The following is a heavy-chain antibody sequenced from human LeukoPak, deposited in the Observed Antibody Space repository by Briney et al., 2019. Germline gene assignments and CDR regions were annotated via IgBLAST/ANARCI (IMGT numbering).Heavy chain of an antibody. J-gene: IGHJ4*02. CDR2: ISNTGDHI. D-gene: IGHD3-16*01. CDR1: GFTFSSCS. V-gene: IGHV3-21*01. CDR3: ARGAGVGSYVPFDL. Sequence: GGSLRLSCAASGFTFSSCSMNWVRQAPGRGLEWVSSISNTGDHIYYADSLQGRFTISRDSAKNSLFLQMDSLRLDDTAIYYCARGAGVGSYVPFDLWGLGTLVAVSS.